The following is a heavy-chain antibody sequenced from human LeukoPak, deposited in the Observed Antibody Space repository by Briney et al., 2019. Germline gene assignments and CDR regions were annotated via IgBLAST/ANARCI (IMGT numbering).Heavy chain of an antibody. D-gene: IGHD4-23*01. J-gene: IGHJ4*02. CDR3: EKDIGYGGNSVSFDY. CDR2: ISWNSGSI. V-gene: IGHV3-9*01. Sequence: GGSLRLSCAASGFTFDDYAMPWVRQAPGKGLEWVSGISWNSGSIGYADSVKGRFTIHRDNAKNSLYLQMNSLRADDTALYYCEKDIGYGGNSVSFDYWGKGTLVTVSS. CDR1: GFTFDDYA.